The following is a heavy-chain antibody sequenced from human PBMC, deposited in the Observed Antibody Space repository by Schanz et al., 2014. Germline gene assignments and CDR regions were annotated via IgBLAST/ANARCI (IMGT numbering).Heavy chain of an antibody. V-gene: IGHV3-23*01. CDR3: ARGGSGSHYRLDY. J-gene: IGHJ4*02. D-gene: IGHD1-26*01. Sequence: EVQLLESGGGLVQPGGSLRLSCAASGFTFSSYAMSWVRQAPGKGLEWVSGISGSGASTYYADSVKGRFTISRDNSNKTVDLQMNNLRAEDTGLYFCARGGSGSHYRLDYWGQGTLVTVSS. CDR1: GFTFSSYA. CDR2: ISGSGAST.